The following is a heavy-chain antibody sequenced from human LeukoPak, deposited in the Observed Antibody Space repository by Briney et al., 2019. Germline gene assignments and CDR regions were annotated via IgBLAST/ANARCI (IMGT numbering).Heavy chain of an antibody. CDR1: GFTFSSYG. J-gene: IGHJ3*02. V-gene: IGHV3-30*02. Sequence: GSLRLSCAASGFTFSSYGMHWVRQAPGKGLEWVAFIRYDGSNKYYADSVKGRFTISRDNSKNTLYLQMNSLRAEDTAVYYCARRLYDYVWGSYRPHDAFDIWGQGTMVTVSS. CDR3: ARRLYDYVWGSYRPHDAFDI. D-gene: IGHD3-16*02. CDR2: IRYDGSNK.